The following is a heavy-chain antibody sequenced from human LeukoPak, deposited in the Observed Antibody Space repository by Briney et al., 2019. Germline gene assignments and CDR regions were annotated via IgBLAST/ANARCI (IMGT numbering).Heavy chain of an antibody. J-gene: IGHJ4*02. V-gene: IGHV1-2*02. CDR3: ARGGASGTYSSPWYFDY. CDR2: LNPNSGGT. CDR1: GYTFTGYY. Sequence: ASVKVFCKASGYTFTGYYMHWVRQAPGQGLEWMGWLNPNSGGTNYAQKFQGRVTMTRDTSISTAYMELSRLRSDDTAVYYCARGGASGTYSSPWYFDYWGQGPLVTVSS. D-gene: IGHD6-13*01.